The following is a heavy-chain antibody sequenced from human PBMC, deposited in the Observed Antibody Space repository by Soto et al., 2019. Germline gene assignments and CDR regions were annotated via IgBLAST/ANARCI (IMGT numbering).Heavy chain of an antibody. V-gene: IGHV1-69*13. Sequence: ASVKVSCKASGGTFSSYAISWVRQAPGQGLEWMGGIIPIFGTANYAQKFQGRVTITADESTSTAYMELSSLRSEDTAVYYCARARGNSFPFDYWGQGTLVTVSS. CDR3: ARARGNSFPFDY. D-gene: IGHD2-21*02. CDR1: GGTFSSYA. CDR2: IIPIFGTA. J-gene: IGHJ4*02.